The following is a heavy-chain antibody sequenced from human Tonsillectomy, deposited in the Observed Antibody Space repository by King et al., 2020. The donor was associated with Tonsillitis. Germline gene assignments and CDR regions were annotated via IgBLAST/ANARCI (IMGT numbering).Heavy chain of an antibody. CDR2: IYYSGSN. J-gene: IGHJ4*02. V-gene: IGHV4-59*01. CDR1: GGSISSYY. CDR3: ARDQNYYDSSGYYRGGFDY. D-gene: IGHD3-22*01. Sequence: VQLQESGPGLVKPSETLSLTCTVSGGSISSYYWSWIRQPPGKGLEWIGCIYYSGSNNYNPSLKSRVTISVDTSKNQFSLKLSSVTAADTAVYYCARDQNYYDSSGYYRGGFDYWGQGTLVTVSS.